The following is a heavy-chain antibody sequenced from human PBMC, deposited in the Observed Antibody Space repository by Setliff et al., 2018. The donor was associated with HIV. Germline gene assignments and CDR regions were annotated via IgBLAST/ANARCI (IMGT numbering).Heavy chain of an antibody. D-gene: IGHD3-10*01. CDR3: AKDKGQKYADY. CDR1: GFTFSSYG. V-gene: IGHV3-30*02. Sequence: GGSLRLSCAASGFTFSSYGMHWVRQAPGKGLEWVAIIWYDGSSKYYADSVTGRFTISRDDSKNTLYLQMNSLRAEDTAVYYCAKDKGQKYADYWGQGTMVTVSS. CDR2: IWYDGSSK. J-gene: IGHJ4*02.